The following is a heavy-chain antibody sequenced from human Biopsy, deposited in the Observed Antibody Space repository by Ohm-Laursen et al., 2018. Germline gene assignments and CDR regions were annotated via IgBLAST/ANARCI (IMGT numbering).Heavy chain of an antibody. Sequence: GTLSLTCPVYGESFNGYYWSWIRQTPGKGLEWIGEINHSGRTNYNPSLKSRVTISVDTSKNQFSLKVRSVTAAETAVYYCVRGVDYYDPYHYYALDVWGQGTTVTVSS. V-gene: IGHV4-34*01. CDR2: INHSGRT. J-gene: IGHJ6*02. CDR3: VRGVDYYDPYHYYALDV. CDR1: GESFNGYY. D-gene: IGHD3-22*01.